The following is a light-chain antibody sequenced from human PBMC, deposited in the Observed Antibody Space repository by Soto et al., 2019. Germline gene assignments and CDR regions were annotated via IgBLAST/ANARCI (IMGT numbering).Light chain of an antibody. Sequence: QSVLPQPASVSGSPGQSITISCTGTSSDVGGYNYVSWYQQHPGKAPKLMIYEVSNRPSGVSNRFSGSKSGNTASLTISGRQAEDEADYYCSADTSSSTPWVVGGGTKLTVL. J-gene: IGLJ3*02. V-gene: IGLV2-14*01. CDR2: EVS. CDR3: SADTSSSTPWV. CDR1: SSDVGGYNY.